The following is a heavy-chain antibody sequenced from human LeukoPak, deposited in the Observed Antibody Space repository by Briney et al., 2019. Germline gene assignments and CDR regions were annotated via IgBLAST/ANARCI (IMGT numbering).Heavy chain of an antibody. CDR3: ARLRYGDYSFYYYYYMDV. D-gene: IGHD4-17*01. Sequence: PSETLSLTCTVSGGSISSSAYHWGWIRQPPGKGLEWIGEINHSGSTNYNPSLKSRVTISVDTSKNQFSLKLSSVTAADTAVYYCARLRYGDYSFYYYYYMDVWGKGTTVTISS. V-gene: IGHV4-39*07. CDR1: GGSISSSAYH. J-gene: IGHJ6*03. CDR2: INHSGST.